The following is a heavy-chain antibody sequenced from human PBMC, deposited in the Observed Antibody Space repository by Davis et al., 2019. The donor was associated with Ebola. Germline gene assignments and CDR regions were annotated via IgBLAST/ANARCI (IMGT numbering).Heavy chain of an antibody. J-gene: IGHJ4*02. Sequence: GESLKISCAASGFTFSIYSMNWVRQAPGKGLEWVANIKQDGSEKYYVDSVKGRFTFSRDNAKNSLHLQMDSLRAEDTAVYYCARRAFDNYYFDYWGQGTLVTVSS. CDR2: IKQDGSEK. CDR3: ARRAFDNYYFDY. CDR1: GFTFSIYS. D-gene: IGHD1-1*01. V-gene: IGHV3-7*03.